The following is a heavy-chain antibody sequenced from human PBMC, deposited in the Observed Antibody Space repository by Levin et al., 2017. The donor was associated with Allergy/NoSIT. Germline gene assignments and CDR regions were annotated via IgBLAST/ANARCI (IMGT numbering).Heavy chain of an antibody. Sequence: GGSLRLSCAASGFSFSLFWMTWVRQAPGKGLEWVANIKQDGGEKYYVDSVKGRFTISRDNAKNSLYLQMNSLRAEDTAVYYCARADFCTSGVCPSDYWGQGTLVTVSS. CDR2: IKQDGGEK. V-gene: IGHV3-7*01. J-gene: IGHJ4*02. CDR3: ARADFCTSGVCPSDY. D-gene: IGHD2-8*01. CDR1: GFSFSLFW.